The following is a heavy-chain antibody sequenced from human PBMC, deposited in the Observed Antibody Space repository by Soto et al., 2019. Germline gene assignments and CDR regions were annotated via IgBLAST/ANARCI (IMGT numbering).Heavy chain of an antibody. CDR2: ISYDGSNK. V-gene: IGHV3-30-3*01. D-gene: IGHD2-2*01. CDR3: ARMGDIVLVPAAMNYYYGMDV. Sequence: QVQLVESGGGVVQPGRSLRLSCAASGFTFSSYAMYWVRQAPGEGLEWVAVISYDGSNKYYADSVKGRFTISRDNSKNTLYLQMNSLRAEDTAVYYCARMGDIVLVPAAMNYYYGMDVWGQGTTVTVSS. CDR1: GFTFSSYA. J-gene: IGHJ6*02.